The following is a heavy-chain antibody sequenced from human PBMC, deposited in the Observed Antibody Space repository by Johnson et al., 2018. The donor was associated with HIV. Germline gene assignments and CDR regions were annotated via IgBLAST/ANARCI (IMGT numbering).Heavy chain of an antibody. CDR1: GFSLSAHY. J-gene: IGHJ3*02. Sequence: EQLVESGGGLVQPGSSLRLTCVASGFSLSAHYMTWVRQAPGQGLEWVANVRQDGSQKYYMDSVKGRFTISRDNAKNSLSLQMNSLRAEDTALYYCARDLVRYFDPYAFNIWGQGTMVTVSS. CDR2: VRQDGSQK. CDR3: ARDLVRYFDPYAFNI. V-gene: IGHV3-7*05. D-gene: IGHD3-9*01.